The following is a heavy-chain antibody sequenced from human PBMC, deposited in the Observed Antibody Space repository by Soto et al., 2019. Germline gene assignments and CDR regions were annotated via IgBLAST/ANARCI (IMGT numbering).Heavy chain of an antibody. CDR2: IYPGDSDT. J-gene: IGHJ3*02. Sequence: GESLKISCKGSGYSFTSYWIGWVRQMPGKGLEWMGIIYPGDSDTRYSPSFQGQVTISADKSISTAYLQWSSLKASDTAMYYCARQIEPQLGYCSSTSCSQAAFDIWGQGTMVTVSS. V-gene: IGHV5-51*01. D-gene: IGHD2-2*01. CDR1: GYSFTSYW. CDR3: ARQIEPQLGYCSSTSCSQAAFDI.